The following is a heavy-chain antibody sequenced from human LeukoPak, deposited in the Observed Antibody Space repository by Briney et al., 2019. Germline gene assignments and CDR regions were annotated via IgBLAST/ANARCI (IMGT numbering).Heavy chain of an antibody. CDR2: ISAYNGNT. CDR3: ARDVDSSGYYYYYYGMDV. Sequence: ASVKVSCKASGYTFTSYGISWVRQAPGQGLEWMGWISAYNGNTNYAQKLQGRVTMTTDTSTSTAHMELRSLRSDDTAVYYCARDVDSSGYYYYYYGMDVWGQGTTVTVSS. J-gene: IGHJ6*02. V-gene: IGHV1-18*01. D-gene: IGHD3-22*01. CDR1: GYTFTSYG.